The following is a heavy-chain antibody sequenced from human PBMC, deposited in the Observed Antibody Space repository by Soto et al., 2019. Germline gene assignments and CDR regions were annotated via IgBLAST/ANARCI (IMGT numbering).Heavy chain of an antibody. CDR2: SYYSGNT. CDR1: GASISGGGCY. Sequence: QVQLQESGPGLVKPSQTLSLTCTVSGASISGGGCYWSWIRQHPGKGLERIGYSYYSGNTHYNPSLKSRATISLDRSKNQLSLDLSSLPAADTAVYYCARAEGRAYRYGNPPPLSDWGQVNLVTVSS. D-gene: IGHD5-18*01. J-gene: IGHJ1*01. V-gene: IGHV4-31*03. CDR3: ARAEGRAYRYGNPPPLSD.